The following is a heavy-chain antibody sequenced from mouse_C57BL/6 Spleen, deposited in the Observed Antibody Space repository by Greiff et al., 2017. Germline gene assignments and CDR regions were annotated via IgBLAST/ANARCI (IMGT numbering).Heavy chain of an antibody. CDR2: IHPNSGST. CDR1: GYTFTSYW. CDR3: ARGSASGSSPSWFAY. D-gene: IGHD1-1*01. J-gene: IGHJ3*01. V-gene: IGHV1-64*01. Sequence: QVQLQQPGAELVKPGASVKLSCKASGYTFTSYWMHWVKQRPGQGLEWIGMIHPNSGSTNYNEKFKSKATLTVDKSSSTAYMQLSSLTSEDSAVYYWARGSASGSSPSWFAYWGQGTLVTVSA.